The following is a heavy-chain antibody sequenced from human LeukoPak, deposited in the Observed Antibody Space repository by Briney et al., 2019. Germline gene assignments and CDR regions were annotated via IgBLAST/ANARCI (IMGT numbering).Heavy chain of an antibody. V-gene: IGHV3-64*01. J-gene: IGHJ4*02. Sequence: GGSLRLSCASSGCTFSSYAMQWGRKAPGQGLEYVSAISSNGGSTFSANSVKGRFTISRDTSKNTLYLQMGILRADDMAVYYCVRVSGSCGYWGQGTLVTVSS. CDR3: VRVSGSCGY. D-gene: IGHD1-26*01. CDR1: GCTFSSYA. CDR2: ISSNGGST.